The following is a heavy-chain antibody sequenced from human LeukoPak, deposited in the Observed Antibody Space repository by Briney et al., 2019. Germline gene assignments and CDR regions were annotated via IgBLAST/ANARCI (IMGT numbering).Heavy chain of an antibody. CDR3: ARDPGGATSYDY. V-gene: IGHV3-30*04. CDR1: GFNFSSYA. Sequence: GGSLRLSCAASGFNFSSYAMHWVRQAPGKGLEWVAVISYDGSNKYYVDSVKGRFTISRDNSKNTLYLQMNSLRAEDTAVYYCARDPGGATSYDYWGQGTLVTVSS. D-gene: IGHD1-26*01. J-gene: IGHJ4*02. CDR2: ISYDGSNK.